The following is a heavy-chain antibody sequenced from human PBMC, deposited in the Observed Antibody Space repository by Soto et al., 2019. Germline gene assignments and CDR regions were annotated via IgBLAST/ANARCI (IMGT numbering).Heavy chain of an antibody. CDR2: INPAPGAA. CDR3: ARGGGVGLAGSAAFGM. D-gene: IGHD6-19*01. V-gene: IGHV1-2*02. Sequence: QLHLVQSGAVVKKPGASVTVSCSASGYPVTAYYMHWVRQAPGRGLEWMGGINPAPGAAKYTQTFQGRVTMTRDTSTSTVFMELSGLSTAETAVFFCARGGGVGLAGSAAFGMWGQGTLVTVSS. J-gene: IGHJ3*02. CDR1: GYPVTAYY.